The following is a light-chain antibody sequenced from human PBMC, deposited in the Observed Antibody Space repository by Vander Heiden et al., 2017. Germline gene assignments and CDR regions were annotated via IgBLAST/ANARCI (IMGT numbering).Light chain of an antibody. Sequence: IQMTQSPSSLSASVGDRVTITCRASQSISSYLNWYQQKPGKAPKLLIYAASSLQSGVPSRFSGSGSGTDFTLTISSLQPEDFATYYCQQSDSTSYTFGQGTKLEIK. CDR2: AAS. CDR3: QQSDSTSYT. J-gene: IGKJ2*01. CDR1: QSISSY. V-gene: IGKV1-39*01.